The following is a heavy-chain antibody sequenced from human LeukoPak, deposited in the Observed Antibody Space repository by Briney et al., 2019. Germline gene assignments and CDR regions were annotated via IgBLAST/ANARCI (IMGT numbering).Heavy chain of an antibody. V-gene: IGHV1-2*02. CDR3: ARAVKTKYSSSWYDY. CDR1: GYTFTGNY. CDR2: INPDSGGT. J-gene: IGHJ4*02. Sequence: ASVKVSCKASGYTFTGNYMHWVRQAPGQGLEWMGWINPDSGGTNYAQKFHGRVTMTGDTSISTAYMDLSRLRSDDTAVYYCARAVKTKYSSSWYDYRGQGTLVTVSS. D-gene: IGHD6-13*01.